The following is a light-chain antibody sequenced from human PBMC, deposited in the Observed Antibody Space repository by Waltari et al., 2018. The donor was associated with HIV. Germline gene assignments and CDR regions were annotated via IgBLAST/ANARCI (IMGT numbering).Light chain of an antibody. CDR3: QQYNNWPPWT. Sequence: EIVMTQSPATLSVSPGERATLSCRASQSVSSNLAWYQQKPGQAPRLLIYGASTRAIGIPARFSGGGSGTEFTLTISSLQSEDFAVYYCQQYNNWPPWTFGQGTKVEI. CDR2: GAS. CDR1: QSVSSN. J-gene: IGKJ1*01. V-gene: IGKV3-15*01.